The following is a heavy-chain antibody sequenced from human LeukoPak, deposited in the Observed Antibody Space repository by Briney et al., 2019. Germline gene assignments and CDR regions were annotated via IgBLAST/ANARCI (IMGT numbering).Heavy chain of an antibody. Sequence: GGSLRLSCAASGFTFSSYSMNWVRQAPGKGLEWVSSISSSSSYIYYADSVKGRFTISRDNAKNSLYLQINSLRAEDTAVYYCARDAKIAVAAKTYYFDYWGQGTLVTVSS. CDR3: ARDAKIAVAAKTYYFDY. CDR2: ISSSSSYI. D-gene: IGHD6-19*01. V-gene: IGHV3-21*01. CDR1: GFTFSSYS. J-gene: IGHJ4*02.